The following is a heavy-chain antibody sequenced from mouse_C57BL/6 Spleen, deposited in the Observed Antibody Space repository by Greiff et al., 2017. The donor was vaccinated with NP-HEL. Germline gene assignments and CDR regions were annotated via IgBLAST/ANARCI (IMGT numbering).Heavy chain of an antibody. CDR2: IYPSDSET. D-gene: IGHD2-1*01. CDR3: ARDGGNYDFDY. V-gene: IGHV1-61*01. J-gene: IGHJ2*01. CDR1: GYTFTSYW. Sequence: QVQLQQPGAELVRPGSSVKLSCKASGYTFTSYWMDWVKQRPGQGLEWIGNIYPSDSETHYNQKFKDKATLTVDKSSSTAYMQLSSLTSEDSAVYNCARDGGNYDFDYWGKGTTLTVSS.